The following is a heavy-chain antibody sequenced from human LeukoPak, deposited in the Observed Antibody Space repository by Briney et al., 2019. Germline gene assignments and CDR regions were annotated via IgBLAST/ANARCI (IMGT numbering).Heavy chain of an antibody. CDR2: IASDGSST. V-gene: IGHV3-74*01. CDR1: GFTVSSNY. Sequence: PGESLRLSCAASGFTVSSNYMSWVRQAPGKGLVWVSRIASDGSSTTYADSVKGRFSISRDNAKNTLYLQMNSLRVEDTAVYYCARGRPHGNDYWGQGTLVTVSS. CDR3: ARGRPHGNDY. D-gene: IGHD4-23*01. J-gene: IGHJ4*02.